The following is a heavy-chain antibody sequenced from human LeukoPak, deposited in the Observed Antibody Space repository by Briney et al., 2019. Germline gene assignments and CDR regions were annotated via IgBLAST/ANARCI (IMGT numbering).Heavy chain of an antibody. V-gene: IGHV4-4*07. D-gene: IGHD2-2*01. Sequence: PSETLSLTCTVSGGSISSYYWSWIRQPAGQGLEWIGRFYSSESINHNPSLKCRVTMSVDTSKNQFSLKLSSVTAADTAVYYCTRSPGAPYFYYYMDVWGKGTTVTVSS. J-gene: IGHJ6*03. CDR2: FYSSESI. CDR3: TRSPGAPYFYYYMDV. CDR1: GGSISSYY.